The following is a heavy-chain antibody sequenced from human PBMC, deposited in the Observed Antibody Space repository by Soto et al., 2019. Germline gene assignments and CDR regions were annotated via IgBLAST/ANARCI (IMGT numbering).Heavy chain of an antibody. Sequence: SETLSLTCTVSGGSISSYYWSWIRQPPGKGLEWIGYIYYSGSTNYNPSLKSRVTISVDTSKNQFSLKLSSVTAADTAVYYCARLIWGGWFDPWGQGTLVTVSS. V-gene: IGHV4-59*08. D-gene: IGHD3-16*01. CDR1: GGSISSYY. CDR2: IYYSGST. J-gene: IGHJ5*02. CDR3: ARLIWGGWFDP.